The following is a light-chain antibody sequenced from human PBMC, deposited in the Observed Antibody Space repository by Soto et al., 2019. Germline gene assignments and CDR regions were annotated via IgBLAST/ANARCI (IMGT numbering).Light chain of an antibody. V-gene: IGKV1-39*01. CDR2: AAS. CDR3: QQSYRTLT. J-gene: IGKJ4*01. Sequence: DIQMTQSPSSLSASVGDRVTITCRASQSISSYLNWYQQKPRKAPKLLIYAASILKSGVPSRFSGSGSGTDFTLTISSLQPEDFATYDCQQSYRTLTFGGGTKVEIK. CDR1: QSISSY.